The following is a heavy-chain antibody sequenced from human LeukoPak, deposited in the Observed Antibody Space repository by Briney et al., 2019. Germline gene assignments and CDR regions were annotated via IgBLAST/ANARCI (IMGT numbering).Heavy chain of an antibody. D-gene: IGHD5-12*01. CDR1: GYTFTGYY. V-gene: IGHV1-2*02. CDR3: ASRWVDGLTGLRYYYYGMDV. J-gene: IGHJ6*02. CDR2: INPNSGGT. Sequence: ASVKVSCKASGYTFTGYYMHWVRQAPGQGLEWMGWINPNSGGTNYAQKFQGRVTMTRDTSISTAYMELSRLRSDDTAVYYCASRWVDGLTGLRYYYYGMDVWGQGTTVSVSS.